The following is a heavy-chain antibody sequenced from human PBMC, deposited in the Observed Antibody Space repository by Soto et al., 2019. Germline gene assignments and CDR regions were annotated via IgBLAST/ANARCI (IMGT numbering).Heavy chain of an antibody. CDR3: AASSRYYDFWSGYFGDFDY. D-gene: IGHD3-3*01. V-gene: IGHV3-21*01. CDR1: GFTFSSYS. CDR2: ISGDYDSSTYI. Sequence: PGGSLRLSCAASGFTFSSYSMNWVRQAPGQGLEWVSSISGDYDSSTYIYYADSVKGRFTISRDDAKNSLYLQMNSLRAEDTAVYYCAASSRYYDFWSGYFGDFDYWGQGTLVTVSS. J-gene: IGHJ4*02.